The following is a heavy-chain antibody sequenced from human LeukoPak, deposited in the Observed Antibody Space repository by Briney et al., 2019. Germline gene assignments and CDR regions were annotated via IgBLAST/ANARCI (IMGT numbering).Heavy chain of an antibody. J-gene: IGHJ4*02. CDR3: ARVTKGCGGFDY. V-gene: IGHV1-18*01. Sequence: ASVRVSCKSSGYTFTSYGISWVRQPPGQGLEWMGWISAYNGNTNYAQKLQGRVTMTTDTSTSTAYMELRSLRSDDTAVYYCARVTKGCGGFDYWGQGTLVTVSS. D-gene: IGHD4-23*01. CDR2: ISAYNGNT. CDR1: GYTFTSYG.